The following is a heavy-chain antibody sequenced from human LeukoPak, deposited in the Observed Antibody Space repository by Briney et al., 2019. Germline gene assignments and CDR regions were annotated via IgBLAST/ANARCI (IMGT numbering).Heavy chain of an antibody. CDR3: ARDGYYSSSWEAFDY. CDR1: GYTFSGHY. V-gene: IGHV1-2*02. D-gene: IGHD6-13*01. J-gene: IGHJ4*02. CDR2: INPNSGAT. Sequence: ASVKVSCKASGYTFSGHYMHWVRLAPGQGLEWMGWINPNSGATDYAQKFQGRVTMTRGTSISTAYMELSRLRSDDTAVYYCARDGYYSSSWEAFDYWGQGTLVTVSS.